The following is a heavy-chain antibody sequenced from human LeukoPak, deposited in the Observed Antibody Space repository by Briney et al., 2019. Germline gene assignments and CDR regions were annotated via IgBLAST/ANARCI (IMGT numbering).Heavy chain of an antibody. V-gene: IGHV1-8*01. CDR2: MNPNSGNT. J-gene: IGHJ4*02. Sequence: ASVKVSCKASGYTFTSYDINWVRQATGQGLEWMGWMNPNSGNTGYAQKFQGRVTMTRNTSISTAYMELSSLRSEDTAVYYCARGLAYCGGDCSTPGDYWGQGTLVTVSS. CDR3: ARGLAYCGGDCSTPGDY. D-gene: IGHD2-21*02. CDR1: GYTFTSYD.